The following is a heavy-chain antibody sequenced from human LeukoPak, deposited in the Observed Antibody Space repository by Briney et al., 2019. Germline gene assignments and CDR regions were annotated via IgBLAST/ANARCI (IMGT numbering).Heavy chain of an antibody. CDR1: GGSISSSSYY. V-gene: IGHV4-39*01. J-gene: IGHJ4*02. D-gene: IGHD5-12*01. CDR3: ARHPRGYDSNGDFDY. CDR2: IYYSGST. Sequence: PSETLPLTCTVSGGSISSSSYYWGWIRQPPGKGLEWIGSIYYSGSTYYNPSLKSPVTISVDTSKNQFSLKLSSVTAADTAVYYCARHPRGYDSNGDFDYWGQGTLVTVSS.